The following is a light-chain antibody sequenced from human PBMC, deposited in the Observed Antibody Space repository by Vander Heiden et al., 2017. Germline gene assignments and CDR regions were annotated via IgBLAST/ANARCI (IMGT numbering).Light chain of an antibody. CDR3: CSYAGSTTFYV. J-gene: IGLJ1*01. V-gene: IGLV2-23*03. CDR2: EGS. CDR1: SSDVGGYNL. Sequence: QSALTHPASVSRSPGQSLTISCTGTSSDVGGYNLVSWYQHHPGKAPKLMIYEGSKRPSGVSNRFSGSQSGNTASLTISGLQAEDEADYYCCSYAGSTTFYVFGTGTKVTVL.